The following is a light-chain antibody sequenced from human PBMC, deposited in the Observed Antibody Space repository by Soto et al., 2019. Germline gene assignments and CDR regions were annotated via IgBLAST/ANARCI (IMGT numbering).Light chain of an antibody. CDR2: DAS. CDR3: QQRSNPIT. CDR1: QSVSSY. Sequence: EIVLPQSPATLSLSPGERPTLSCRASQSVSSYLAWYQQKPGQAPRLLIYDASNRATGIPARFSGSGSGTDFTLTISSLETEDFAVYYGQQRSNPITFGQGTRLEV. J-gene: IGKJ5*01. V-gene: IGKV3-11*01.